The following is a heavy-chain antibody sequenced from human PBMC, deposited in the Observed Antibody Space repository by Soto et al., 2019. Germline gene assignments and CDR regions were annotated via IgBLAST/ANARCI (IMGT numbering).Heavy chain of an antibody. Sequence: SETLSLTCTVSGGSISSYYGSWIRQPPGKGLEWIGYIYYSGSTNYNPSLKSRVTISVDTSKNQFSLKLSSVTAADTAVYYCARLYRGLGGWPHAFDIWGQGTMVTVSS. V-gene: IGHV4-59*08. CDR2: IYYSGST. CDR1: GGSISSYY. J-gene: IGHJ3*02. D-gene: IGHD6-19*01. CDR3: ARLYRGLGGWPHAFDI.